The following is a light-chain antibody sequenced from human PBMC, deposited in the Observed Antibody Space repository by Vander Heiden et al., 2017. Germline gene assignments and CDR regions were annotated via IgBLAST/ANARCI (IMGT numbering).Light chain of an antibody. V-gene: IGKV4-1*01. CDR2: WAS. CDR1: QCVLYSSNNKNY. Sequence: DIVMTQSPDSLAVSLAEWPTINCKSSQCVLYSSNNKNYLAWYQQKPGHPPKLLIYWASTRGSGVPDRFSGSGSGTDFTLTISSLQAEDVAVYFCQQYYTTPWTFGQGTKVEIK. CDR3: QQYYTTPWT. J-gene: IGKJ1*01.